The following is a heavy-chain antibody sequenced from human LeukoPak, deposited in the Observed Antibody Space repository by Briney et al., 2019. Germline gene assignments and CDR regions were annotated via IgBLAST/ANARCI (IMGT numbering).Heavy chain of an antibody. D-gene: IGHD2/OR15-2a*01. J-gene: IGHJ3*02. CDR3: ATIPLWINAFDI. V-gene: IGHV1-24*01. CDR1: GYTLTELS. CDR2: FDPEDGET. Sequence: GASVKVSCKVSGYTLTELSRHWVRQGPGKGLEWMGGFDPEDGETIYAQKFQGRVTMTADTSTDTAYMELSRLSSEDTAVYYCATIPLWINAFDIWGQGTMVTVSS.